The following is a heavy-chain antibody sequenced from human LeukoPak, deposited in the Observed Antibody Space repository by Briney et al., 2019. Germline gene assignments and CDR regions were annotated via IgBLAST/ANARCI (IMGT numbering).Heavy chain of an antibody. CDR3: ARGFTAAGISTY. Sequence: GGSLRLSCAASGFRFSDFWMNWVRQTPGKGLEWVANIKTDGSEKYYLDSVKGRFTISRDNAENSLYLQMDSVRADDTAVYFCARGFTAAGISTYWGRGTLVLVSS. V-gene: IGHV3-7*01. CDR2: IKTDGSEK. D-gene: IGHD6-13*01. J-gene: IGHJ4*02. CDR1: GFRFSDFW.